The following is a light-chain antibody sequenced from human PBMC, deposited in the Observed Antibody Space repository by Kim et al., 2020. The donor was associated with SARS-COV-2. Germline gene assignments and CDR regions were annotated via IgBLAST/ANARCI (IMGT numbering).Light chain of an antibody. CDR2: KAS. CDR1: QSINSW. Sequence: ASVGDTVTVTCRASQSINSWFAWYQQKPGKAPKLLIYKASNLQSGVPSRFSGSGFGTEFTLTISTLQPDDFATYYCQQYDSYSGYSFGQGTKLEI. CDR3: QQYDSYSGYS. V-gene: IGKV1-5*03. J-gene: IGKJ2*03.